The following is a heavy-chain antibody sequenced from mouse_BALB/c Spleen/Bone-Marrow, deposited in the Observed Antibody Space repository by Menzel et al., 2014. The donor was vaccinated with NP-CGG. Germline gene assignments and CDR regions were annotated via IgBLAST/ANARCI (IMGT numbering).Heavy chain of an antibody. V-gene: IGHV14-3*02. Sequence: VQLQQSGAELVKPGASVKLSCTASGFNIKDTYMHWVKQRPEQGLEWIGRIDPANGNTKYDPKFQGKATITADTSSNTAYLQLSSLTSGDTAVYYCARWEYYAMDYWCQGTSVTVSS. D-gene: IGHD4-1*01. CDR1: GFNIKDTY. J-gene: IGHJ4*01. CDR2: IDPANGNT. CDR3: ARWEYYAMDY.